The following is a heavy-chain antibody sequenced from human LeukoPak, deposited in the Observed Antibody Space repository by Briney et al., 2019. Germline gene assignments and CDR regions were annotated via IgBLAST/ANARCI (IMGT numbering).Heavy chain of an antibody. V-gene: IGHV1-69*05. D-gene: IGHD6-13*01. CDR3: ATQAIAAAGTIDY. J-gene: IGHJ4*02. CDR1: GGTFSSYA. Sequence: SVKVSCKASGGTFSSYAISWVRQAPGQGLEWMGGIIPIFGTANYAQKFQGRVTITTDESTSTAYMELSSLRSEDTAVYYCATQAIAAAGTIDYWGQGTLVTVSS. CDR2: IIPIFGTA.